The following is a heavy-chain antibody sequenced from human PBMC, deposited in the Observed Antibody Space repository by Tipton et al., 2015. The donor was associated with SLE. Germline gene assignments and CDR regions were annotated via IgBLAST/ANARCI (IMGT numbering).Heavy chain of an antibody. D-gene: IGHD6-13*01. Sequence: TLSLTCTVSGGSISSGSYYWSWIRQPPGKGLEWIGEINHSGSTNYNPSLKSRVTISVDTSKNQFSLKLSSVTAADTAVYYCARGGAAAGTDYWGQGTLVTVSS. CDR1: GGSISSGSYY. CDR2: INHSGST. CDR3: ARGGAAAGTDY. J-gene: IGHJ4*02. V-gene: IGHV4-39*07.